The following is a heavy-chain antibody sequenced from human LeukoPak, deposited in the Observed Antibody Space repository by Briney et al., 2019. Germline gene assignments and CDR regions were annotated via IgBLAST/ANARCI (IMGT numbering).Heavy chain of an antibody. D-gene: IGHD6-19*01. CDR2: ISYDGSNK. CDR1: GFTFSSYG. V-gene: IGHV3-30*18. J-gene: IGHJ4*02. CDR3: AKDRWSSSGGGFDY. Sequence: GGSLRLSCAASGFTFSSYGMHWVRQAPGKGLEWVAVISYDGSNKYYADSVKGRFTISRDNSKNTLYLQMNSLRVEDTAVYYCAKDRWSSSGGGFDYWGQGTLVTVSS.